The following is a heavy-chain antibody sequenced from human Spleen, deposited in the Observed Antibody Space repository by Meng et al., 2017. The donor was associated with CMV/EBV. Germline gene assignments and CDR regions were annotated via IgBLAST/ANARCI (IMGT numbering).Heavy chain of an antibody. D-gene: IGHD3-10*01. CDR3: ARDGGSIIGYYGMDV. J-gene: IGHJ6*02. CDR1: GFTVSSNY. V-gene: IGHV3-53*01. CDR2: IYSGGST. Sequence: GESLKISCAASGFTVSSNYMSWVRQAPGKGLEWVSVIYSGGSTYYADSVKGRFTISRDNSKNTLYLQMSSLRAEDTAVYYCARDGGSIIGYYGMDVWGQGTTVTVSS.